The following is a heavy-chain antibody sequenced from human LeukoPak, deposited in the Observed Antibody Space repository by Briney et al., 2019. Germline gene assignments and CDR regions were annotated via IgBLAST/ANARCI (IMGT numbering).Heavy chain of an antibody. Sequence: SVKVSCKASGGTFSSYAISWVRQAPGQGLEWMGRIIPIFGIANYAQKFQGRVTITADKSTSTAYMELSSLRSEDTAVYYCASPIRFLEWSYFDYWGQGTLVTVSS. J-gene: IGHJ4*02. D-gene: IGHD3-3*01. CDR2: IIPIFGIA. CDR3: ASPIRFLEWSYFDY. V-gene: IGHV1-69*04. CDR1: GGTFSSYA.